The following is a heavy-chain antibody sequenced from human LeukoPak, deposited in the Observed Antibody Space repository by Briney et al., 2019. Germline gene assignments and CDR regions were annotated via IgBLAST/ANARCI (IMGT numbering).Heavy chain of an antibody. CDR3: ARGLGYCSSTSCYRVRVYYFDY. J-gene: IGHJ4*02. CDR2: IYYSGST. CDR1: GGSISSYY. V-gene: IGHV4-59*01. D-gene: IGHD2-2*02. Sequence: SETLSLTCTVSGGSISSYYWGWIRQPPGKGLEWIGYIYYSGSTNYNPSLKSRVTISVDTSKNQFSLKLSSVTAADTAVYYCARGLGYCSSTSCYRVRVYYFDYWGQGTLVTVSS.